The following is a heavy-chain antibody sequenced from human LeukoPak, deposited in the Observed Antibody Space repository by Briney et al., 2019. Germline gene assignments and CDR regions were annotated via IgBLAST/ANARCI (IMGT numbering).Heavy chain of an antibody. CDR2: IIPILGIA. CDR3: ARVGSSSPDQAFDI. V-gene: IGHV1-69*04. Sequence: GASVKVSCKASGYTFTSYDINWVRQATGQGLEWMGRIIPILGIANYAQKFQGRVTITADKSTSTAYMELSSLRSEDTAVYYCARVGSSSPDQAFDIWGQGTMVTVSS. D-gene: IGHD6-6*01. J-gene: IGHJ3*02. CDR1: GYTFTSYD.